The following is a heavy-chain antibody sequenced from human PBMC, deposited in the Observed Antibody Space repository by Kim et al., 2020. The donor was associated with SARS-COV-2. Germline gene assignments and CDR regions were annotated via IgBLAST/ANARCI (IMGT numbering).Heavy chain of an antibody. D-gene: IGHD1-26*01. J-gene: IGHJ4*02. Sequence: SNKYYADPVKGRLTIARDNSKYTLYLHMNSPRDEDTAVYYCARDSVGFDYGGQGTLVTVSS. V-gene: IGHV3-33*01. CDR2: SNK. CDR3: ARDSVGFDY.